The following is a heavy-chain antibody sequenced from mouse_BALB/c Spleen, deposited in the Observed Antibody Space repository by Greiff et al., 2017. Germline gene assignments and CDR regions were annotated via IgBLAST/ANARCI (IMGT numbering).Heavy chain of an antibody. CDR2: IYPYNGGT. Sequence: EVQLQQSGPELVKPGASVKISCKASGYTFTDYNMHWVKQSHGKSLEWIGYIYPYNGGTGYNQKFKSKATLTVDNSSSTAYMELRSLTSEDSAVYYGARSGDYPWFAYWGQGTLVTVSA. V-gene: IGHV1S29*02. J-gene: IGHJ3*01. D-gene: IGHD2-4*01. CDR3: ARSGDYPWFAY. CDR1: GYTFTDYN.